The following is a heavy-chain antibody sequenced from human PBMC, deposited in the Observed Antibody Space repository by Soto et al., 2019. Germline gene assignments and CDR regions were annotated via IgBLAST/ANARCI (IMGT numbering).Heavy chain of an antibody. CDR1: GYSFTSYA. Sequence: SVKVSCKASGYSFTSYAISWVRQAPGQGLEWMGGIIPSSGRADYAQKFQGRVTITRDTSTNTAYMELTTLTSEDTALYYCARRVSAGVDYWGQGTLVTVSS. CDR2: IIPSSGRA. D-gene: IGHD3-10*01. J-gene: IGHJ4*02. V-gene: IGHV1-69*05. CDR3: ARRVSAGVDY.